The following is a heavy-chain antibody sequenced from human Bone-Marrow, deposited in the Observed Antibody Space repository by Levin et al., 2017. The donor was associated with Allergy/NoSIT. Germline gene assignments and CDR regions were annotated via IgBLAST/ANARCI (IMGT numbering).Heavy chain of an antibody. V-gene: IGHV3-73*01. D-gene: IGHD1-1*01. CDR3: TRLRWTRAWDGLDV. CDR2: IKSKADDFAT. J-gene: IGHJ6*02. CDR1: GFIFSDSA. Sequence: GESLKISCAASGFIFSDSAIHWVRQASGKGLEWLGRIKSKADDFATAYAASVKGRFTISRDDSKNMASLQMNSLKTEDTAVYYCTRLRWTRAWDGLDVWGQGTTVTVSS.